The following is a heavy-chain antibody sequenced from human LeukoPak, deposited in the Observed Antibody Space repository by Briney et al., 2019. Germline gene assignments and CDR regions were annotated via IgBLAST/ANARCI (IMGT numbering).Heavy chain of an antibody. CDR2: INSDGSST. D-gene: IGHD5-18*01. CDR3: ARSQYSYTSFDY. Sequence: PGGSLRLSSAASGFTFSSYLMHWVRQAPGKGLVWVSRINSDGSSTSYADSVKGRFTISRDNAKNTLYLQMNSLRAEATAVYYCARSQYSYTSFDYWGQGTLVTVSS. V-gene: IGHV3-74*01. J-gene: IGHJ4*02. CDR1: GFTFSSYL.